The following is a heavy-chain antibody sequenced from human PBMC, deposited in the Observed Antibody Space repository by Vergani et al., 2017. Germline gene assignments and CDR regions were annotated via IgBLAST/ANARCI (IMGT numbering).Heavy chain of an antibody. J-gene: IGHJ6*03. Sequence: EVQLLESGGGLVQPGRSLRLSCAASGFTFDDYAMHWVRQAPGKGLEWVSGISWNSGSIGYADAVKGRFTISRDNSNNTLYLQMNSLRAEDTDVYYCARRSYDILTGYYTSHYYYYMDVWGKGTTVTVSS. CDR2: ISWNSGSI. CDR1: GFTFDDYA. V-gene: IGHV3-9*01. D-gene: IGHD3-9*01. CDR3: ARRSYDILTGYYTSHYYYYMDV.